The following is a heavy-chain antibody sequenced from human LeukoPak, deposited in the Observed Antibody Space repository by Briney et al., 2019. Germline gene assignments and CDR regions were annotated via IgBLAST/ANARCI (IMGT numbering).Heavy chain of an antibody. J-gene: IGHJ4*02. Sequence: ASVKVSCKASGYTFTSYAMHWVRQAPGQRLEWMGWINAGNGNTKYSQKFQGRVTITWDTSASTAYMELSSLRSEDTAVYYCAATLHDYEWVFDYWGQGTLVTVSS. D-gene: IGHD4-17*01. CDR1: GYTFTSYA. CDR3: AATLHDYEWVFDY. CDR2: INAGNGNT. V-gene: IGHV1-3*01.